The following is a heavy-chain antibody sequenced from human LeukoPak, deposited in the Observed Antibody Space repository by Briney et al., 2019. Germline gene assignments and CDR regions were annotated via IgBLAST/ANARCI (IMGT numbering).Heavy chain of an antibody. CDR2: ISYIGST. J-gene: IGHJ5*02. CDR3: ARSTTVVTDGWFAP. Sequence: SETLSLTCNVSGGSISSYYWQWIRQPPGKGLEWIGYISYIGSTNYNPSLKSRITISLGTSKNPVSLMLSSVTAADTAVYYCARSTTVVTDGWFAPWGQGTLVTVSS. CDR1: GGSISSYY. V-gene: IGHV4-59*08. D-gene: IGHD4-23*01.